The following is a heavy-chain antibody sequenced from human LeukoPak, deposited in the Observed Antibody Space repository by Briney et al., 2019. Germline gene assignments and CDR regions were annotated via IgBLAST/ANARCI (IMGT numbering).Heavy chain of an antibody. CDR2: TYYRCKWLI. D-gene: IGHD7-27*01. Sequence: SQTLSLTCAISGDSVTNNSAAWIWKRPCPWRGLEWLVRTYYRCKWLIDYAAFVKSRITINPDTSKNQFSLQLNSVIPEDTAVYYCARDGARGTGIAYYFDYWGQGTLVTVSS. CDR1: GDSVTNNSAA. CDR3: ARDGARGTGIAYYFDY. J-gene: IGHJ4*02. V-gene: IGHV6-1*01.